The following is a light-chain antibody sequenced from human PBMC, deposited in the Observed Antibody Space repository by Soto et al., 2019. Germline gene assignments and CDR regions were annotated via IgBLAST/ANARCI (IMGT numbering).Light chain of an antibody. CDR2: DAS. Sequence: IEVTQSPSSLAASVGDRVTITCRASQTISTYVNWYRQKSGAAPELLIYDASTLQSGVTSRFRGGGSVTDFTLTISSLQLDDFATYYCQQSYNTPLTFGQGTKVEIK. J-gene: IGKJ1*01. CDR3: QQSYNTPLT. V-gene: IGKV1-39*01. CDR1: QTISTY.